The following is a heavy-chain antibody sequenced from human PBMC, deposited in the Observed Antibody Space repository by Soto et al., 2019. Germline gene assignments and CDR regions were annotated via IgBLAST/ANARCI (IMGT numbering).Heavy chain of an antibody. J-gene: IGHJ4*02. CDR2: ISGSGGST. CDR3: AKDAEIFDYGGNSFDY. CDR1: GFTFSSYA. V-gene: IGHV3-23*01. Sequence: GGSLRLSCAASGFTFSSYAMSWVRQAPGKGLEWVSAISGSGGSTYYADSVKGRFTISRDNSKNTLYLQMNSLRAEDTAVYYCAKDAEIFDYGGNSFDYWGQGTLVTVSS. D-gene: IGHD4-17*01.